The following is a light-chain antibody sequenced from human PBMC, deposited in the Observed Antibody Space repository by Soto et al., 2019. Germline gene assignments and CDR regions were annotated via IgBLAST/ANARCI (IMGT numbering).Light chain of an antibody. CDR3: CSFAGGPYV. CDR1: SNDIGNYNL. CDR2: EVS. V-gene: IGLV2-23*02. J-gene: IGLJ1*01. Sequence: QSALTQPASVSGSPGQSITVSCTGTSNDIGNYNLLSWYQQHPGKAPKLMIFEVSKRPSGVSSRFSGSRSGNTASLTISGLQAEDEAEYYCCSFAGGPYVFGTGTKVTVL.